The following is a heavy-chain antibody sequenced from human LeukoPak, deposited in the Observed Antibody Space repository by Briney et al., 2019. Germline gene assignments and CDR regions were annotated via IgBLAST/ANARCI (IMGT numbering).Heavy chain of an antibody. CDR1: GGTFSSYA. Sequence: KVSCKASGGTFSSYAIGWVRQAPGQGLEWMGGIISIFGTANYAQKFQGRVTITTDESTSTAYMELSSLRSEDTAVYYCARSEQLRGWFDPWGQGTLVTVSS. J-gene: IGHJ5*02. V-gene: IGHV1-69*05. CDR2: IISIFGTA. D-gene: IGHD6-13*01. CDR3: ARSEQLRGWFDP.